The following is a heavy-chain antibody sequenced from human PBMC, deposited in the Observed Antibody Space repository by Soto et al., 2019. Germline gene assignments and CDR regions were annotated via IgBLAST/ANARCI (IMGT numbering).Heavy chain of an antibody. CDR1: GFTFSSYA. V-gene: IGHV3-23*01. Sequence: GGSLRLSCAASGFTFSSYAMNWVRQAPGKGLEWVSVISGSGGSTYYADSVKGRFTISRDNSRNTLYLQMNSLRAEDTAVYYCAKARSSSWSLDYWGQGTLVTVSS. CDR2: ISGSGGST. J-gene: IGHJ4*02. D-gene: IGHD6-13*01. CDR3: AKARSSSWSLDY.